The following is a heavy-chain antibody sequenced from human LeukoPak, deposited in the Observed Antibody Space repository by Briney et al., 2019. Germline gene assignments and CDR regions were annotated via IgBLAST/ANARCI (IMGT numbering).Heavy chain of an antibody. V-gene: IGHV3-7*01. CDR2: IKQDGSEK. Sequence: PGGSLRLSCAASGFTFSSYWMSWVRQAPGKGLEWVANIKQDGSEKYYVDSVKGRFTISRDNAKNSLYLQMNSLRAEDTAVYYCARDGPEDDFWSGPYPPYFDYWGQGPLVTVSS. D-gene: IGHD3-3*01. CDR1: GFTFSSYW. CDR3: ARDGPEDDFWSGPYPPYFDY. J-gene: IGHJ4*02.